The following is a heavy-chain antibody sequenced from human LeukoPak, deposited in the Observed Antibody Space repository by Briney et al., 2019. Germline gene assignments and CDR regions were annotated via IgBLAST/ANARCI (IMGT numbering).Heavy chain of an antibody. CDR1: GGSFSGYY. D-gene: IGHD3-22*01. V-gene: IGHV4-34*01. J-gene: IGHJ6*03. CDR3: ARAWPGSGYYYNYYYYYMDV. Sequence: SETLSLTCAVYGGSFSGYYWSWIRQPPGKGLEWIGEINHSGNTNYNPSLKSRVTISVDTSKNQFSLKLSSVTAADTAVYYCARAWPGSGYYYNYYYYYMDVWGKGTTVTVSS. CDR2: INHSGNT.